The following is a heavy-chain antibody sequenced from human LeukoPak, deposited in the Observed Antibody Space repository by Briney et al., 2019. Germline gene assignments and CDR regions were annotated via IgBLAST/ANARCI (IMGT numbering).Heavy chain of an antibody. Sequence: PSETLSLTCTVSGGSISSSSYYWGWIRQPPGKGLEWIGSIYYSGSTYYNPSLKSRVTISVDTSKNQFSLKLSSVTAADTAVYYCARRASSGYYYADAFDIWGQGTMVTVSP. CDR2: IYYSGST. CDR3: ARRASSGYYYADAFDI. V-gene: IGHV4-39*01. J-gene: IGHJ3*02. CDR1: GGSISSSSYY. D-gene: IGHD3-22*01.